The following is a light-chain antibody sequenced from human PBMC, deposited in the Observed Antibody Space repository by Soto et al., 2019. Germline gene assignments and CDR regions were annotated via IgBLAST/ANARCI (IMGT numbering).Light chain of an antibody. V-gene: IGLV2-14*01. CDR3: SSYTSSSTEV. CDR1: SSDVGGYNY. Sequence: QSALTQPASVSGSPGQSITISCTGTSSDVGGYNYVSWYLQHPGKAPKLMIYDVSNRPSGVSNRFSGSKSGNTASLTISGLQAEDEADYYCSSYTSSSTEVFGGGTQLTVL. CDR2: DVS. J-gene: IGLJ2*01.